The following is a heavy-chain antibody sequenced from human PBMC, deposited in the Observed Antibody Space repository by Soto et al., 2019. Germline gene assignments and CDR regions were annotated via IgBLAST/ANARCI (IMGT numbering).Heavy chain of an antibody. Sequence: ASVKVSCKASGYTFTSYDINWVRQATGQGLEWMGWMNPNSGNTGYAQKFQGRVTMTRNTSISTAYMELSSLRSEDTAVYYCARTLIYDSNLLLGRVRKTTGWFDPWGQGTLVTVSS. J-gene: IGHJ5*02. D-gene: IGHD3-3*01. CDR1: GYTFTSYD. V-gene: IGHV1-8*01. CDR2: MNPNSGNT. CDR3: ARTLIYDSNLLLGRVRKTTGWFDP.